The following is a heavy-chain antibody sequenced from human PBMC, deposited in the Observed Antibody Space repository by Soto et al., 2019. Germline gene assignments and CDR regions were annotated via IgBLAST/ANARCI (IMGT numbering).Heavy chain of an antibody. J-gene: IGHJ6*02. Sequence: LGLSCAASGFTFSSYSMNWVRQAPGKGLEWVSSISSSSSYIYYADSVKGRFTISRDNAKNSLYLQMNSLRAEDTAVYYCARDRYCTNGVCFYYYYYGMDVWGQGTTVTVSS. CDR2: ISSSSSYI. V-gene: IGHV3-21*01. CDR1: GFTFSSYS. D-gene: IGHD2-8*01. CDR3: ARDRYCTNGVCFYYYYYGMDV.